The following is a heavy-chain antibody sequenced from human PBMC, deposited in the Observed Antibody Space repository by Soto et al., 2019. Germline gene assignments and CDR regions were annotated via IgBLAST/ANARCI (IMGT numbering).Heavy chain of an antibody. CDR2: INPSGGST. CDR1: GYTLTELS. V-gene: IGHV1-46*01. D-gene: IGHD6-13*01. CDR3: ARGSKQQRTLFILPHDAFDI. J-gene: IGHJ3*02. Sequence: GASVKVSCKVSGYTLTELSMHWVRQAPGQGLEWMGIINPSGGSTSYAQKFQGRVTMTRDTSTGTVYMELSSLRSEDTAVYYCARGSKQQRTLFILPHDAFDIWGQGTTVTVSS.